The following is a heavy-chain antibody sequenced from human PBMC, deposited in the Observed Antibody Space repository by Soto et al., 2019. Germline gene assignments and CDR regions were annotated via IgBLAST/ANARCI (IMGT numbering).Heavy chain of an antibody. J-gene: IGHJ6*02. CDR1: GFTFDDYA. CDR2: ISWNSGSI. V-gene: IGHV3-9*01. CDR3: AKDMGGSGSPDYYYYGMDV. D-gene: IGHD3-10*01. Sequence: SLRLSCSASGFTFDDYAMHWVRQAPGKGLEWVSGISWNSGSIGYADSVKGRFTISRDNAKKSLYLQMNSLRAEDTALYYCAKDMGGSGSPDYYYYGMDVWGQGTTVTVYS.